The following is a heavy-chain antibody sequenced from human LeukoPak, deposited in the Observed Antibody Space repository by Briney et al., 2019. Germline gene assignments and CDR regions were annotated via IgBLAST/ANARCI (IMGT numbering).Heavy chain of an antibody. V-gene: IGHV4-59*08. D-gene: IGHD3-22*01. J-gene: IGHJ4*02. CDR1: SGSISSYY. Sequence: PSETLSLTCTVSSGSISSYYWSWIRQPPGKGLEWIGYIYYSGSTNYNPSLKSRVTISVDTSKNQFSLKLSSVTAADTAVYYCARAPITMIVVVITHFDYWGQGTLVTVSS. CDR3: ARAPITMIVVVITHFDY. CDR2: IYYSGST.